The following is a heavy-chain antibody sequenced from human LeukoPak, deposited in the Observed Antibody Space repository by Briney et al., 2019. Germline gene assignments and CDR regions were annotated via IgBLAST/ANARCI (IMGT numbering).Heavy chain of an antibody. Sequence: SETLSLTCTVSTNSISNYYWNWIRQSPGKGLEWIGYVYYGGSTSYNPSLKSRVTISVDTSKNQFSLRLSSVTAEDTAVYYCARESYIISWPAGYYYIDVRGQGNTVTVSS. D-gene: IGHD6-13*01. CDR1: TNSISNYY. CDR2: VYYGGST. V-gene: IGHV4-59*01. CDR3: ARESYIISWPAGYYYIDV. J-gene: IGHJ6*03.